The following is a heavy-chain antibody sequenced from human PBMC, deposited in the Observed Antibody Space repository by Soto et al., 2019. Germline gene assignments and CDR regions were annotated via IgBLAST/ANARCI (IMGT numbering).Heavy chain of an antibody. V-gene: IGHV4-34*01. J-gene: IGHJ6*04. Sequence: PSETLSLTCAVYGGSFSGYYWSWIRQPPGKGLEWIGEINHSGGTNYNPSLKSRVTISVDTSKNQFSLKLSSVTAADTAVYYCARETTNIVVVPAAIRDYYYYGREVWGNGKTVSVSA. CDR3: ARETTNIVVVPAAIRDYYYYGREV. CDR1: GGSFSGYY. CDR2: INHSGGT. D-gene: IGHD2-2*02.